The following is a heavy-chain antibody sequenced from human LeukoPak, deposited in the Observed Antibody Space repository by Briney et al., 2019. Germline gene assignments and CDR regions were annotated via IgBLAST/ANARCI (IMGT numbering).Heavy chain of an antibody. CDR3: ARRLNYGMDV. CDR1: GYTFTGYY. J-gene: IGHJ6*02. CDR2: INPNSGGT. V-gene: IGHV1-2*02. Sequence: ASVKVSCKASGYTFTGYYMHWVRQAPGQGLEWMGWINPNSGGTNYAQKFQGRVTMTTDTSTSTAYMELRSLRSDDTAVYYCARRLNYGMDVWGQGTTVTVSS.